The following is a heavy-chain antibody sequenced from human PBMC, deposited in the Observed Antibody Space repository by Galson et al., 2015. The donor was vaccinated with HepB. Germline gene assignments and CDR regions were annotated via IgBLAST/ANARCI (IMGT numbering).Heavy chain of an antibody. CDR1: GGSISNYY. CDR3: ARSGGYMGQARI. CDR2: IYCTGST. J-gene: IGHJ3*02. D-gene: IGHD6-13*01. V-gene: IGHV4-59*01. Sequence: SETLSLTCTVSGGSISNYYWSWIRQPPGKGLEWIGYIYCTGSTNYNPSLESRVTISIDTSRNQFSLKLSSVTAADTAVYYCARSGGYMGQARIWGQGTMVTVSS.